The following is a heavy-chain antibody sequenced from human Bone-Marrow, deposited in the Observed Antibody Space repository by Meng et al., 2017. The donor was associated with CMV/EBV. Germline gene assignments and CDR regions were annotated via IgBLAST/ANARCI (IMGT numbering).Heavy chain of an antibody. CDR1: GFSFSGYG. V-gene: IGHV3-30*02. CDR2: IYYDGSNT. J-gene: IGHJ6*01. Sequence: GGSLRLSCAASGFSFSGYGMYWVRQAPGRGLEWVALIYYDGSNTYYADSVKGRFTISRDNSKNTLYLQMNSLRAEDTAVYYCARDQYYDFWSGYPYYYYGMDVWGQGTTVTVSS. CDR3: ARDQYYDFWSGYPYYYYGMDV. D-gene: IGHD3-3*01.